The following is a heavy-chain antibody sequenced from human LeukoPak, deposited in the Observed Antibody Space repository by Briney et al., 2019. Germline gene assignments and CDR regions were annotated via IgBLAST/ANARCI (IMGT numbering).Heavy chain of an antibody. Sequence: GESLKISCKGSGYSFTSYWIGWVRQVPGKGLEWMGIIYPGDSDTRYSPSFQGQVTISADKSISTAYLQWSSLKASDTAMYYCARLHSGSYPNPRWFDYWGQGTLVTVSS. CDR2: IYPGDSDT. D-gene: IGHD1-26*01. J-gene: IGHJ4*02. CDR1: GYSFTSYW. CDR3: ARLHSGSYPNPRWFDY. V-gene: IGHV5-51*01.